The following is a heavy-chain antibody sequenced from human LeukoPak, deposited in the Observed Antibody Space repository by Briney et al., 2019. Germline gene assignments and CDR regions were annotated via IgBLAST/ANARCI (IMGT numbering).Heavy chain of an antibody. CDR3: ARLPYGSGSCFDP. D-gene: IGHD3-10*01. CDR1: GYTFTSYW. Sequence: KVSCKASGYTFTSYWIAWVRQMPGKGLEWLGIIYPGDSDTRYSPSFQGQVTISADKSISTAYLQWSSLKASDTAMYYCARLPYGSGSCFDPWGQGTLVTVSS. V-gene: IGHV5-51*01. J-gene: IGHJ5*02. CDR2: IYPGDSDT.